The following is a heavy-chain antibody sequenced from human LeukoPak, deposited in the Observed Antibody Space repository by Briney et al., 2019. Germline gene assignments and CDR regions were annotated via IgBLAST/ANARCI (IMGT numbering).Heavy chain of an antibody. J-gene: IGHJ6*02. CDR3: ARQVYYYYYGMDV. V-gene: IGHV4-59*08. CDR1: GGSISSYY. Sequence: SETLSLTCTVSGGSISSYYWSWIRQPPGKGLEGIGYFYYSGSTNYNPSLKSRVTISVDTSKNQFSLKLSSVTAADTAVYYCARQVYYYYYGMDVWGQGTTVTVSS. CDR2: FYYSGST.